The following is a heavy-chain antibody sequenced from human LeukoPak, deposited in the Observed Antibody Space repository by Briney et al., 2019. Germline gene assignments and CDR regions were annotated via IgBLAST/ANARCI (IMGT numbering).Heavy chain of an antibody. CDR3: ARGQPLRYFDWLSSGSWFDP. D-gene: IGHD3-9*01. V-gene: IGHV4-34*01. CDR2: INHSGST. CDR1: GGSFSGYY. J-gene: IGHJ5*02. Sequence: SETLSLTCAVYGGSFSGYYWSWIRQPPGKGLEWIGEINHSGSTNYNPSLKSRVTISVDTSKNQFSLRLSSVTAADTAVYYCARGQPLRYFDWLSSGSWFDPWGQGTLVTVSS.